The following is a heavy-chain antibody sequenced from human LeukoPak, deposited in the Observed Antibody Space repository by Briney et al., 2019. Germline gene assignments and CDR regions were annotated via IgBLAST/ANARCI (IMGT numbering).Heavy chain of an antibody. Sequence: GGSLRLSCAASGFTFSDFAMNWVRQAPGKGLEWVSSISTSSSYIYYADSVKGRFTISRDNAKNSLYLQMNSLRAEDTAVYYCATGGDSSSYGMDVWGQGTTVTVSS. D-gene: IGHD6-6*01. CDR1: GFTFSDFA. CDR3: ATGGDSSSYGMDV. J-gene: IGHJ6*02. CDR2: ISTSSSYI. V-gene: IGHV3-21*01.